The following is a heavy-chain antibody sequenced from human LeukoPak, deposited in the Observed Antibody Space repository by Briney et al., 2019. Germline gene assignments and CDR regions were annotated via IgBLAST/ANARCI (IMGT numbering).Heavy chain of an antibody. J-gene: IGHJ4*02. V-gene: IGHV1-46*01. D-gene: IGHD3-10*01. Sequence: PGASVKVSCKASGYTFTSYYMHWVRQAPGQGLEWMGIINPSGGSTSYAQKFQGRVTMTRDTTTSAVYMELSSLRSEDTAVYYCARQDRIGYYGFDYWGQGTLVTVSS. CDR1: GYTFTSYY. CDR2: INPSGGST. CDR3: ARQDRIGYYGFDY.